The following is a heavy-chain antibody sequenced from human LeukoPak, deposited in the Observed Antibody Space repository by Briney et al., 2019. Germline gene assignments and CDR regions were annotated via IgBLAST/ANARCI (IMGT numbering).Heavy chain of an antibody. CDR2: ISGSGSST. J-gene: IGHJ4*01. D-gene: IGHD1-1*01. CDR3: ARGARYSYFDY. Sequence: AGASLRLSCAASGFIFIDYGMSWVRQAPGKGLEWVSVISGSGSSTYYADSVKGRFTISRDNSKNTLFLQMNSLRAEDTAVYYCARGARYSYFDYWGQEPWSPSPQ. CDR1: GFIFIDYG. V-gene: IGHV3-23*01.